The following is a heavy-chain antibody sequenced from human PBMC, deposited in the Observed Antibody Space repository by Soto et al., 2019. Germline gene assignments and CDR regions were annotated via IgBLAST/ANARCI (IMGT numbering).Heavy chain of an antibody. V-gene: IGHV1-18*04. D-gene: IGHD3-22*01. Sequence: ASVKVSCKASGYTFTGYGISWVRQAPGQGLEWMGWISAYNGNTNYAQKLQGRVTMTTDTSTSTAYMELRSLRSDDTAVYYCARSDSYHYDSSGYRPHYSHWGQGTLVTVSS. CDR1: GYTFTGYG. CDR3: ARSDSYHYDSSGYRPHYSH. CDR2: ISAYNGNT. J-gene: IGHJ4*02.